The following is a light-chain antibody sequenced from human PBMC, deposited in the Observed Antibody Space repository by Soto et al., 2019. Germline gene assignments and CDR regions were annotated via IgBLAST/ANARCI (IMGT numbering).Light chain of an antibody. CDR1: QTVVYSSNNKNY. CDR3: QQYYTTPYT. J-gene: IGKJ2*01. CDR2: WAS. Sequence: DIVMTQSPDSLAVSLGERATINCKSSQTVVYSSNNKNYLAWYQQKPGQPPKLLIYWASTRESGVPDRFSGSESGTDFTLTIGSLQPEDVAVYYCQQYYTTPYTFGQGTKVDIK. V-gene: IGKV4-1*01.